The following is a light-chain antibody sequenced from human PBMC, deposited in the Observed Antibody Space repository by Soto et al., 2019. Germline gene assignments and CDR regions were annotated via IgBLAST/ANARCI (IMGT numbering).Light chain of an antibody. CDR3: SSYAGSNNPLYV. V-gene: IGLV2-8*01. Sequence: QSVLTQPPSASGSPGQSVTISCTGTSGDVVGYNYVSWYQQHPGKAPKLMIYEVSKRPSGVPDRFSGSKSGNTASLTVSGLQAEDEADYYCSSYAGSNNPLYVFGTGTKVTVL. CDR2: EVS. CDR1: SGDVVGYNY. J-gene: IGLJ1*01.